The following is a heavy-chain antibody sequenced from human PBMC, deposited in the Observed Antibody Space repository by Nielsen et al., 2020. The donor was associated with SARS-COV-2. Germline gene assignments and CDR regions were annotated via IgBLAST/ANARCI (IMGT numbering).Heavy chain of an antibody. CDR2: INPYSGGT. J-gene: IGHJ5*02. D-gene: IGHD1-1*01. CDR1: GYTFTDYY. V-gene: IGHV1-2*06. CDR3: AKDGRDWNPPNWFDP. Sequence: ASVKVSCKASGYTFTDYYIHWVRQAPGQGLEWMGRINPYSGGTNYAQKFQGTVTMTRDASISTVYMELTSDDTAVYFCAKDGRDWNPPNWFDPWGQGTLVTVSS.